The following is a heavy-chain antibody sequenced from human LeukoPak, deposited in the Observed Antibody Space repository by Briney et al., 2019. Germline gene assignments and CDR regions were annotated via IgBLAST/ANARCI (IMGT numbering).Heavy chain of an antibody. CDR3: AKHYGASFDY. Sequence: PGGSLRLSCAASGFTFSSYAMHWVRQAPGKGLEWVTFIRYDGSNKYYADSVKGRFTISRDNSKNTLYLQMNSLRIEDTAVYYCAKHYGASFDYWGQGTLVTVSS. CDR1: GFTFSSYA. V-gene: IGHV3-30*02. J-gene: IGHJ4*02. CDR2: IRYDGSNK. D-gene: IGHD4-17*01.